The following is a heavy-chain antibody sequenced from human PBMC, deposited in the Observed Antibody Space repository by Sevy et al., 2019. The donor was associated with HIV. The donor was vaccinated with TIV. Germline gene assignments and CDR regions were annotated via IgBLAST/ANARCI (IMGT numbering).Heavy chain of an antibody. J-gene: IGHJ4*02. CDR2: ISYDGSNK. V-gene: IGHV3-30-3*01. Sequence: GGSLRLSCAASGFTFSSYAMHWVRQAPGKGLEWVAVISYDGSNKYYADSVKGRFTISRDNSKNTLYLQMNSLRAEDTAVYYGAREVTGIAAPTGYYFDYWGQGTLVTVSS. D-gene: IGHD6-13*01. CDR3: AREVTGIAAPTGYYFDY. CDR1: GFTFSSYA.